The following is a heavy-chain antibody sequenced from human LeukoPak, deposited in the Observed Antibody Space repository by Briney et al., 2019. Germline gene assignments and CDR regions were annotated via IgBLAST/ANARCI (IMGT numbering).Heavy chain of an antibody. CDR3: AKVSSVVVVAASDY. CDR1: GFTFSSYA. D-gene: IGHD2-15*01. CDR2: ISGSGGST. Sequence: GGSLRLSCAASGFTFSSYAMSWVRQAPGKGLEWVSAISGSGGSTYYADSVKGRFTISRDNSKNTLYLQMNSLIAEDTAVYYCAKVSSVVVVAASDYWGQGTLVTVSS. J-gene: IGHJ4*02. V-gene: IGHV3-23*01.